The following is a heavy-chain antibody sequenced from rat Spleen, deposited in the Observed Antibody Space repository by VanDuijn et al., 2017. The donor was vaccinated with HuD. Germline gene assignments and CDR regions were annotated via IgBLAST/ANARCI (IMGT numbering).Heavy chain of an antibody. CDR1: GFTFNTYG. CDR2: INYDATST. D-gene: IGHD1-2*01. V-gene: IGHV5-29*01. Sequence: EVQLVESGGGLVQPGRSMKLSCAASGFTFNTYGMAWVRQAPTKGLEWVATINYDATSTHYRNSGKGRFTISRDNAKSTLFLHMDSLGSEDTATYYCANLGIAAIGNWFTTGARALWSLSLQ. CDR3: ANLGIAAIGNWFTT. J-gene: IGHJ3*01.